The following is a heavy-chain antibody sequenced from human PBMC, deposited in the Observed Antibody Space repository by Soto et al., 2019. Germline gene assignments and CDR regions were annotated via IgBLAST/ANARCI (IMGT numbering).Heavy chain of an antibody. V-gene: IGHV4-34*01. Sequence: PSETLSLTCAVYGGSFSGYYWSWIRQPPGKGLEWIGEINHSGSTNYNPSLKSRVTISVDTSKNQFSLKLSSVTAADTAVYYCARNGVVTATQRMDVWGQGTTVTSP. J-gene: IGHJ6*02. CDR1: GGSFSGYY. CDR3: ARNGVVTATQRMDV. D-gene: IGHD2-21*02. CDR2: INHSGST.